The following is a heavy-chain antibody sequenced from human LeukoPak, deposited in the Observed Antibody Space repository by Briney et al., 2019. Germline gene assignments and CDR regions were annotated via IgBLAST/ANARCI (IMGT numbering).Heavy chain of an antibody. V-gene: IGHV4-59*01. D-gene: IGHD2-21*02. Sequence: SETLSLTCTVSGGSISSYYWSWIRQPPGEGLEWIGYIHYSGSTNYDPSLKSRVSISVDTSKNQFSLELSSVTAADTAVYYCARTTYCGGDCYSFDYWGQGTLVTVSS. CDR1: GGSISSYY. CDR2: IHYSGST. J-gene: IGHJ4*02. CDR3: ARTTYCGGDCYSFDY.